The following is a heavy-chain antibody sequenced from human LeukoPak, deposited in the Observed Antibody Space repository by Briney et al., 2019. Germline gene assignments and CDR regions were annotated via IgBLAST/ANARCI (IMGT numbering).Heavy chain of an antibody. CDR3: AKDNERGGFQH. V-gene: IGHV3-43*02. CDR1: GFSFDDNA. D-gene: IGHD3-16*01. J-gene: IGHJ1*01. CDR2: ISGDGATT. Sequence: PGGSLRLSCAASGFSFDDNAMYWVRQAPGKGLEWVSLISGDGATTYYADSVKGRFNISRDNSKSSLYLQMNSLRSADSALYYCAKDNERGGFQHWGQGTLVTVSS.